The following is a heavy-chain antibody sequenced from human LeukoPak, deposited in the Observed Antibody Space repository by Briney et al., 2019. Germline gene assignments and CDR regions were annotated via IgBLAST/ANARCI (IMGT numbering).Heavy chain of an antibody. Sequence: ASVKVSCKASGYTFTSYYMHWVRQAPGQGPEWMGIINPSGGSTSYAQKFQGRVTMTRDTSTSTVYMELSSLRSEDTAVYYCATLWGYCSGGSCYHDYWGQGTLVTVSS. J-gene: IGHJ4*02. CDR3: ATLWGYCSGGSCYHDY. CDR1: GYTFTSYY. D-gene: IGHD2-15*01. V-gene: IGHV1-46*01. CDR2: INPSGGST.